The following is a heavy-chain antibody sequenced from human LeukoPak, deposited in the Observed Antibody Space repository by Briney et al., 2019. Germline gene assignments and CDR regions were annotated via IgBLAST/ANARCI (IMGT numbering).Heavy chain of an antibody. Sequence: GASVKVSCKASGYTFTSYGISWVRQAPGQGLEWMGRIIPILGIANYAQKFQGRVTITADKSTSTAYMELSSLRSEDTAVYYCARAPPDIVVVPALFWFDPWGQGTLVTVSS. CDR3: ARAPPDIVVVPALFWFDP. D-gene: IGHD2-2*01. CDR1: GYTFTSYG. V-gene: IGHV1-69*04. CDR2: IIPILGIA. J-gene: IGHJ5*02.